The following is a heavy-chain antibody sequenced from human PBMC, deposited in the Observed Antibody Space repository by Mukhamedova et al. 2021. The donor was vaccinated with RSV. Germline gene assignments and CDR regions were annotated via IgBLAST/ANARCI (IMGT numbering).Heavy chain of an antibody. J-gene: IGHJ4*02. V-gene: IGHV3-49*02. CDR3: TSNYYDSSGYYEVAY. CDR2: GGTS. D-gene: IGHD3-22*01. Sequence: GGTSEYAASVIGRFTISRDDSKSIAYLQMNSLKTEDTAVYYCTSNYYDSSGYYEVAYWGQGTLVTVSS.